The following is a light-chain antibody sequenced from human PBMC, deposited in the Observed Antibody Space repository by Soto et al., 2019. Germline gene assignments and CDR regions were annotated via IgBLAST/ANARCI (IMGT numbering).Light chain of an antibody. V-gene: IGLV3-21*02. J-gene: IGLJ2*01. Sequence: SYELTQPPSVSVAPGQTARITCGGKNIGSKSVHWYQQKPGQAPVLVVYDDSDRPSGIPERFSGSNSGNTATLTISRVEAGDEADYYCQVWDSSSEHVVFGGGTK. CDR3: QVWDSSSEHVV. CDR2: DDS. CDR1: NIGSKS.